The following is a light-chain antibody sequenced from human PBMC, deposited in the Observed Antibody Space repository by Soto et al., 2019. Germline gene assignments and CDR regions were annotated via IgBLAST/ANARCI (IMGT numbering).Light chain of an antibody. J-gene: IGLJ1*01. V-gene: IGLV2-8*01. CDR3: SSYAGSNNFNV. CDR1: SSDFGGYNY. Sequence: QSALTQPPSASGSPGQSVTISCTGTSSDFGGYNYVSWYQQHPGKAPKLMIYEVSKRPSGVPDRFSGSKSGNTASLTVSGLQAEDEADYYCSSYAGSNNFNVFGTGTKATVL. CDR2: EVS.